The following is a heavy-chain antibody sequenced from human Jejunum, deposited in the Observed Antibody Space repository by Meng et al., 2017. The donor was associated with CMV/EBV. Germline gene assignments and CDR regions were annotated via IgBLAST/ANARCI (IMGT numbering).Heavy chain of an antibody. Sequence: QVQLVQSGPEVKKPGASVKVSCTASDYTFTSYAISWVRQAPGQGLEWMGQISSYSGNTNYAQKFQGRVTMTTDTSASTAYMELRSLTPDDTAVYYCARDATGGGWFDPWGQGTLVTVSS. V-gene: IGHV1-18*01. D-gene: IGHD3-16*01. CDR1: DYTFTSYA. CDR2: ISSYSGNT. J-gene: IGHJ5*02. CDR3: ARDATGGGWFDP.